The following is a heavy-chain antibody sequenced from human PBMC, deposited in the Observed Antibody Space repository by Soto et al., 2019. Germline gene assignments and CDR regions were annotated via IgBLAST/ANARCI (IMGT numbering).Heavy chain of an antibody. J-gene: IGHJ4*02. CDR3: ARSYGLI. D-gene: IGHD3-16*01. CDR1: GFTFVDYY. V-gene: IGHV3-11*01. Sequence: PGGSLRLSCVSSGFTFVDYYMSWIRQAPGKGLECVSYTTSSGRTQYYADSVKGRFTVSRDNAKNSLYLQMNSLRVEDTAVYFCARSYGLIWGQGTLVTVSS. CDR2: TTSSGRTQ.